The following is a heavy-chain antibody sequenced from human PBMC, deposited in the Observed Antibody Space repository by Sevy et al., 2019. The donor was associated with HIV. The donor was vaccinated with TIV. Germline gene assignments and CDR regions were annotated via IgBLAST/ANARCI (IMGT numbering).Heavy chain of an antibody. J-gene: IGHJ1*01. D-gene: IGHD3-16*01. V-gene: IGHV3-15*01. CDR2: FKSKTDGGTT. CDR3: TTGGSLFQH. Sequence: GGSLRLSSVASGFTFSNVWMSWVRQAPGKGLEWVGHFKSKTDGGTTDYAAPVRGRFTISRDDSKNTLYLQMNSLKTEDTAVYYCTTGGSLFQHWGQGTLVTVSS. CDR1: GFTFSNVW.